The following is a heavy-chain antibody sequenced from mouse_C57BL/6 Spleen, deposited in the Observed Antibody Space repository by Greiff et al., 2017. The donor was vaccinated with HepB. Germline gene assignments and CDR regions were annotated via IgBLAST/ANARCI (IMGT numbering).Heavy chain of an antibody. CDR2: IYPGSGSN. CDR3: ASYGSSPYWYFDV. D-gene: IGHD1-1*01. Sequence: QVQLQQPGAELVKPGASVKMSCKASGYTFTSYWITWVKQRPGQGLEWIGDIYPGSGSNNNNEKFKSKATLTVDTTSSTAYMQLSSLTSEYSAVYYCASYGSSPYWYFDVWGTGTTVTVSS. V-gene: IGHV1-55*01. CDR1: GYTFTSYW. J-gene: IGHJ1*03.